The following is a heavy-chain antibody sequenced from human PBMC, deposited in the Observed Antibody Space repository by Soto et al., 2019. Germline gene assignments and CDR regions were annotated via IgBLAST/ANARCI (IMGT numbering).Heavy chain of an antibody. CDR3: ARVIGVAADFDY. J-gene: IGHJ4*02. Sequence: QVQLVQSGAEVKKPGASVKVSCKASGYTFTSYGLSWVRQAPGQGLEWMGWISAYNRNTNYAQKLQGRVTMTTDTATSTAYLELRRLRSDDPAVYFCARVIGVAADFDYWGQGALVAVSS. CDR1: GYTFTSYG. CDR2: ISAYNRNT. V-gene: IGHV1-18*01. D-gene: IGHD2-15*01.